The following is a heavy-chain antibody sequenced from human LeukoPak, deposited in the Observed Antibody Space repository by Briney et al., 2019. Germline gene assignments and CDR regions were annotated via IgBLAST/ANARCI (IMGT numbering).Heavy chain of an antibody. CDR3: ARALPRYSSSWYGFDY. J-gene: IGHJ4*02. D-gene: IGHD6-13*01. V-gene: IGHV4-59*01. Sequence: SATLSLTCTVSGGSISSYYWSWIRQPPGKGLEWIGYIYYSGSSNYNPSLKSRVTISVDTSKNQFSLKLSSVTAADTAVYYCARALPRYSSSWYGFDYWGQGTLVTVPS. CDR1: GGSISSYY. CDR2: IYYSGSS.